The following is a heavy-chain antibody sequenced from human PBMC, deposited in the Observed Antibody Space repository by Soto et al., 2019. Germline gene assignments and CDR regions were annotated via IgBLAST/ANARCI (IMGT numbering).Heavy chain of an antibody. Sequence: PGGSLRLSCAASGFTFSSYEMNWVRQAPGKGLEWVSYISSSGSTIYYADSVKGRFTISRDNAKNSLYLQMNSLRAEDTAVYYCASRYSSGWYGEYFQHWGQGTLVTVSS. CDR3: ASRYSSGWYGEYFQH. CDR2: ISSSGSTI. CDR1: GFTFSSYE. J-gene: IGHJ1*01. V-gene: IGHV3-48*03. D-gene: IGHD6-19*01.